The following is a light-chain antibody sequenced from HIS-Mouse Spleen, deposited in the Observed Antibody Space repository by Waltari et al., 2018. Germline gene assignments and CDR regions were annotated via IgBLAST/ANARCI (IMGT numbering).Light chain of an antibody. CDR2: EGS. Sequence: QSALTQPASVSGSPGQSITISCTGTSSDVGSYTLVSWYQQHPGKAPKLMIYEGSKRPSGVSNRFSGSKSGNKASLTISGLQAEDEADYYCCSYAGSSTSVVFGGGTKLTVL. V-gene: IGLV2-23*01. CDR3: CSYAGSSTSVV. CDR1: SSDVGSYTL. J-gene: IGLJ2*01.